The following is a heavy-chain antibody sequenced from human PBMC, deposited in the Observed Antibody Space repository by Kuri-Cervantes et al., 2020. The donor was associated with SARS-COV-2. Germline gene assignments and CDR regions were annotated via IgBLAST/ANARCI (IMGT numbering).Heavy chain of an antibody. CDR1: GDTLTELS. J-gene: IGHJ6*03. Sequence: ASVKVSCKVAGDTLTELSMHWVRQAPGKGLEWMGGFDPEHGETIYAQKFQGRLTITADESTSTAYMDLSSLRSEDTAVYYCALGYWGSGYPRYYYYMDVWGKGTTVTVSS. D-gene: IGHD3-22*01. CDR2: FDPEHGET. V-gene: IGHV1-24*01. CDR3: ALGYWGSGYPRYYYYMDV.